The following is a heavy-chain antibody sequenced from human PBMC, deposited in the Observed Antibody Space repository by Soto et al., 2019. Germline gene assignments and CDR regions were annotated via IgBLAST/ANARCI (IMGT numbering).Heavy chain of an antibody. CDR3: ARDDGGYSHGVFDP. J-gene: IGHJ5*02. CDR1: GFTFSDYY. D-gene: IGHD5-18*01. V-gene: IGHV3-11*05. CDR2: VSSTSIYT. Sequence: QVQLVESGGGLVKPGRSLRLSCAASGFTFSDYYMSWIRQAPGKGLEWISYVSSTSIYTNYADSVKGRFTISRDNAKNSLHLQIHRLRAEDAAVYYIARDDGGYSHGVFDPWGQGTLVTVSS.